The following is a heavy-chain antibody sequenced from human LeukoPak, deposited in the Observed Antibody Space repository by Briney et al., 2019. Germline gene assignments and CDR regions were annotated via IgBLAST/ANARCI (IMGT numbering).Heavy chain of an antibody. V-gene: IGHV3-30*18. D-gene: IGHD5/OR15-5a*01. J-gene: IGHJ5*02. CDR3: AKEGQRGSYGVYDDYH. CDR1: GFTFSRDG. Sequence: GRSLRLSCAASGFTFSRDGMHWVRQAPGKGLEWVAVISNDETNKYYTDSVKGRFTISRDNSKNMVYLQMNSLRVEDTAVYYCAKEGQRGSYGVYDDYHWGQGTLVTVSS. CDR2: ISNDETNK.